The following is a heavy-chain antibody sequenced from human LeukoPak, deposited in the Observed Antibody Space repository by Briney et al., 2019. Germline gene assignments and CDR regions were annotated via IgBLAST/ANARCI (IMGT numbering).Heavy chain of an antibody. CDR2: IYSGGST. V-gene: IGHV3-53*01. CDR1: GFTFSNAW. CDR3: ARYCSSTSCYSGGFDP. D-gene: IGHD2-2*02. J-gene: IGHJ5*02. Sequence: GGSLRLSCAASGFTFSNAWMSWVRQAPGKGLEWVSVIYSGGSTYYADSVKGRFTISRDNSKNTLYLQMNSLRAEDTAVYYCARYCSSTSCYSGGFDPWGQGTLVTVSS.